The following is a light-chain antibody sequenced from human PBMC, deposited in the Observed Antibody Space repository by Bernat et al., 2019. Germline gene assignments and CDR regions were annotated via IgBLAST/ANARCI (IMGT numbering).Light chain of an antibody. Sequence: TQSPTSIAVSQGERVTISCTASSSVSNSYLHWYQQKPGFPPRLLVYRTSSLSYGVPARFSGSGSGTSYTFTISSMEAEDDAKYYCQQGHSCHLTFGGGKKVEIK. V-gene: IGKV3-7*02. CDR2: RTS. CDR3: QQGHSCHLT. J-gene: IGKJ4*01. CDR1: SSVSNSY.